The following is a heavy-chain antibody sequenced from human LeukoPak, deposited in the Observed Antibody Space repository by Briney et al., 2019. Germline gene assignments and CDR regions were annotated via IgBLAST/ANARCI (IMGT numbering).Heavy chain of an antibody. CDR1: AGSISSYY. J-gene: IGHJ3*01. CDR2: SYTSGST. CDR3: AIENGYSSSWYSADACDL. Sequence: PSETLSLTSTVSAGSISSYYLSWIRQPDGKGLEWIGRSYTSGSTNYNPSLKSRVTMSVDTSKNQFSLKLSSVTAADTAVYYCAIENGYSSSWYSADACDLWGQGTMVTVSS. V-gene: IGHV4-4*07. D-gene: IGHD6-13*01.